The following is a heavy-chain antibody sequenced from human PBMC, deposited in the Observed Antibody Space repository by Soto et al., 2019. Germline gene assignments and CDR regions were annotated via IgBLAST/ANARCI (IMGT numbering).Heavy chain of an antibody. V-gene: IGHV3-21*01. CDR3: ARSSSSGDV. CDR2: INTNGGSR. J-gene: IGHJ6*02. CDR1: GFSFGSYM. Sequence: NPGGSLRLSCAASGFSFGSYMMNWVRQTPGKGLEWVSSINTNGGSRYYADSVRGRFTISRDNAKNSLYLEMNSLRADDTAVCYCARSSSSGDVWGQGTTVTVSS. D-gene: IGHD2-2*01.